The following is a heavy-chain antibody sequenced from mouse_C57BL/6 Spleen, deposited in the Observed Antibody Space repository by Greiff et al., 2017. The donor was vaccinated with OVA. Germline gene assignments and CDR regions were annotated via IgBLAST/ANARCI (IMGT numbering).Heavy chain of an antibody. Sequence: EVQVVESGGGLVKPGGSLKLSCAASGFTFSDYGMHWVRQAPEKGLEWVAYISSGSSTIYYADTVKGRFTISRDNAKNTLFLQMTSLRSEDTAMYYCAGYDDYAMDYWGQGTSVTVSS. V-gene: IGHV5-17*01. J-gene: IGHJ4*01. D-gene: IGHD2-2*01. CDR2: ISSGSSTI. CDR1: GFTFSDYG. CDR3: AGYDDYAMDY.